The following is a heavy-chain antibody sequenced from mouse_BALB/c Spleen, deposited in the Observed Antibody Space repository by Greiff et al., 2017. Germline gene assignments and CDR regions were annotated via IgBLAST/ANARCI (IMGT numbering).Heavy chain of an antibody. J-gene: IGHJ4*01. D-gene: IGHD1-1*01. V-gene: IGHV5-17*02. Sequence: EVKVVESGGGLVKPGGSLKLSCAASGFTFSSFGMHWVRQAPEKGLEWVAYISSGSSTIYYADTVKGRFTISRDNPKNTLFLQMTSLRSEDTAMYYCARDYYGSSYALDYWGQGTSVTVSS. CDR3: ARDYYGSSYALDY. CDR2: ISSGSSTI. CDR1: GFTFSSFG.